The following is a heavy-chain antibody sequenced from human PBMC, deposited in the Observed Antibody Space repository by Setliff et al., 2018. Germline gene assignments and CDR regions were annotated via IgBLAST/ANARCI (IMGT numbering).Heavy chain of an antibody. J-gene: IGHJ6*03. CDR2: IYYSGST. CDR1: ITSINGPY. V-gene: IGHV4-59*11. CDR3: ARSGDYYDSSGYYYHYYYMDV. D-gene: IGHD3-22*01. Sequence: PSETLSLTCTVSITSINGPYWSWVRQSPGKGLEWIGYIYYSGSTNYNPSLKSRVTISVDTSKNQFSLKLSSVTAADTAVYYCARSGDYYDSSGYYYHYYYMDVWGKGTTVTV.